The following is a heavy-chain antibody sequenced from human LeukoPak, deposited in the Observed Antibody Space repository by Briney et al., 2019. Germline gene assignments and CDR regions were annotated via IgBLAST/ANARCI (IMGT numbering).Heavy chain of an antibody. J-gene: IGHJ5*02. V-gene: IGHV4-38-2*02. CDR2: IYHSGST. D-gene: IGHD3-22*01. Sequence: SETLSLTCTVSGYSISSGYYWGWIRQPPGKGLEWIGSIYHSGSTYYNPSLKSRVTISVDTSKNQFSLKLSSVTAADTAVYYCARVLRLSGYYGHDWFDPWGQGTLVTVSS. CDR1: GYSISSGYY. CDR3: ARVLRLSGYYGHDWFDP.